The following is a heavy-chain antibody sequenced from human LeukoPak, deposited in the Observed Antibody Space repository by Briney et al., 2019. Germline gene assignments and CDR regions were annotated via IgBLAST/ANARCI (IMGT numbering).Heavy chain of an antibody. Sequence: SETLSLTCSVSGGAVTSFYWSWIRQSPGKGLEWIGYFYYSGSTKYNPSLKSRVTMSGDTSKNQLFLKLRSVTAADTAMYYCARHRFASAVILDYWGQGDPVTVSP. CDR3: ARHRFASAVILDY. V-gene: IGHV4-59*08. CDR1: GGAVTSFY. CDR2: FYYSGST. J-gene: IGHJ4*02. D-gene: IGHD2-21*02.